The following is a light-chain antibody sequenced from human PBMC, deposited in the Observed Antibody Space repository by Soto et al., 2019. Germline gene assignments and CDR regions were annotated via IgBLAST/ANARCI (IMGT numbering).Light chain of an antibody. CDR1: SSDVGAYNY. V-gene: IGLV2-14*03. Sequence: QSALTQPASVSGSPGQSITISCTGTSSDVGAYNYVSWYQHYPGKAPKLMIYDVSNRPSGVSNRFSGSKSGNTASLTISGLQAEDEADYYCSSYTAISTVVFGGGTMVTVL. CDR3: SSYTAISTVV. CDR2: DVS. J-gene: IGLJ2*01.